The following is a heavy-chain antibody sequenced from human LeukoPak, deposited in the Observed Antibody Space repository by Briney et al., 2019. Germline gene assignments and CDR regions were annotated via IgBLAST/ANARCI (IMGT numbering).Heavy chain of an antibody. J-gene: IGHJ6*03. CDR2: INHSGST. Sequence: SETLSLTCTVSGDSISSYYWSWIRQPPGKGLEWIGEINHSGSTNYNPSLKSRVTISVDTSKNQFSLKLSSVTAADTAVYYCARGTPDIVVVPAAVYYYYYYMDVWGKGTTVTVSS. CDR1: GDSISSYY. CDR3: ARGTPDIVVVPAAVYYYYYYMDV. V-gene: IGHV4-34*01. D-gene: IGHD2-2*01.